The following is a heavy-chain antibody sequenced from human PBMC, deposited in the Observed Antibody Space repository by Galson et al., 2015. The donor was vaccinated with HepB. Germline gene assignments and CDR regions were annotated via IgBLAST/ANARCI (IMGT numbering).Heavy chain of an antibody. D-gene: IGHD3-16*01. CDR3: ARGFRRDAVSGMITSYSSMDV. CDR2: MNPNNGNT. J-gene: IGHJ6*02. V-gene: IGHV1-8*02. Sequence: SVKVSCKASGYTFTSYDIDWVRQATGQGLEWMGWMNPNNGNTGYAQKFQGRVTMTRNTSISTAYMELSSLRSEDSAVYYCARGFRRDAVSGMITSYSSMDVWGQGTTVIVSS. CDR1: GYTFTSYD.